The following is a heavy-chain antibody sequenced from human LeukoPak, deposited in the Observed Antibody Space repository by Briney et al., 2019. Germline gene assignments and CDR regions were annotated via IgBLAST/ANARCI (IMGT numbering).Heavy chain of an antibody. D-gene: IGHD6-6*01. CDR1: GGSISSYY. V-gene: IGHV4-59*01. Sequence: PSETLSLTCTVSGGSISSYYWSWIRQPPGKGLEWIGYIYYSGSTNYNPSLKSRVTISVDTSKNQFSLKLSSVTAADTAVYYCARGRRQANWFDPWGQGTLVTVSS. J-gene: IGHJ5*02. CDR2: IYYSGST. CDR3: ARGRRQANWFDP.